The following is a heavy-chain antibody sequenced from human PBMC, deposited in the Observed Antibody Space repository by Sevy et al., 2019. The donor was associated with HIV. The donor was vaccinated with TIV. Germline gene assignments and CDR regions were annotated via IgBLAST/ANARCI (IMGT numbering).Heavy chain of an antibody. CDR2: ISSSGSTI. V-gene: IGHV3-48*03. Sequence: GGSLRLSCAASGFTFTSYEMNWVRQAPGKGLEWVSYISSSGSTIYYADSVKGRFTISRDNAKNSLYLQMNSLRAEDTAVYYCASVPQVPVLVVWYFDLWGRGTLVTVSS. J-gene: IGHJ2*01. D-gene: IGHD2-8*02. CDR3: ASVPQVPVLVVWYFDL. CDR1: GFTFTSYE.